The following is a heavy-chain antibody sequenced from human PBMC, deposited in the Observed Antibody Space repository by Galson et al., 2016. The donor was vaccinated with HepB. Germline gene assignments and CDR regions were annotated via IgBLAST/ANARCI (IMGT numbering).Heavy chain of an antibody. V-gene: IGHV3-15*01. J-gene: IGHJ6*02. CDR1: GFTFSTPA. CDR3: RYGMDV. CDR2: IKSKADGGTT. Sequence: SLRLSCAAPGFTFSTPAMSWVRQAPGKGLEWVGRIKSKADGGTTDYAAPVKGRFSISRDDSKNTLYLQMNSLKTEDTAVYYCRYGMDVWGQGTTVTVSS.